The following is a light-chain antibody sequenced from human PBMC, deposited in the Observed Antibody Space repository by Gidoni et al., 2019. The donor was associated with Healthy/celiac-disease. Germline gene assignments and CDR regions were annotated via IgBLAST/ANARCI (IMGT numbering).Light chain of an antibody. J-gene: IGKJ1*01. CDR1: QSVSSSY. Sequence: PGERVTLPCRASQSVSSSYSTWYQQKPGQPPRLLIYGASTRATSIPARFSGSGSGTDFTLTISSLQPEDFAVYYCQQDYNLPPWTFXQXTKVEIK. CDR3: QQDYNLPPWT. V-gene: IGKV3D-7*01. CDR2: GAS.